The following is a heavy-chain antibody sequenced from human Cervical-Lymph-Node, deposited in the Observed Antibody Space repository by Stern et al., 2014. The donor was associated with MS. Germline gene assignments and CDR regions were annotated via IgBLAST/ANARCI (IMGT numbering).Heavy chain of an antibody. CDR3: ARHCAKREQCAFDY. D-gene: IGHD6-19*01. CDR2: MYPGDSDT. J-gene: IGHJ4*02. V-gene: IGHV5-51*01. CDR1: GYSFTSYW. Sequence: EVQLVESGAEVKKHGESLKISCKGFGYSFTSYWIGWVGQMPGKGLEWVGIMYPGDSDTRYSPSFQGQVTISADKSISTAYLQWSSLKASDTAMYYCARHCAKREQCAFDYWGQGTLVTVSS.